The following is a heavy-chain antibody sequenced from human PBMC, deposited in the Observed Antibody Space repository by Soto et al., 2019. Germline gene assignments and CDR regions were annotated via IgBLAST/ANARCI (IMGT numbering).Heavy chain of an antibody. Sequence: ASVKVSCKASGYTFTSYDINWVRQATGQGLEWMGWMNPNSGNTVYAQKFQGRVTMTKDTSTNTAYMELSSLRSEDTAVYYCATALNRDGSGSCYSGWFDPWGQGTQVTVSS. D-gene: IGHD3-10*01. CDR3: ATALNRDGSGSCYSGWFDP. V-gene: IGHV1-8*01. CDR1: GYTFTSYD. J-gene: IGHJ5*02. CDR2: MNPNSGNT.